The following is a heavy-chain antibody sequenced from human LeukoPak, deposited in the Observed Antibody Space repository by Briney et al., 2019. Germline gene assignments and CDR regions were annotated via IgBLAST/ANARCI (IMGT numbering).Heavy chain of an antibody. CDR3: ARVSFDYYDSSGYYLFDY. CDR2: IYYSGST. J-gene: IGHJ4*02. V-gene: IGHV4-39*07. D-gene: IGHD3-22*01. CDR1: GGSISSSSYY. Sequence: SETLSLTCTVSGGSISSSSYYWGWIRQPPGKGLEWIGSIYYSGSTYYNPSLKSRVTISVDTSKNQFSLKLSSVTAAGTAVYYCARVSFDYYDSSGYYLFDYWGQGTLVTVSS.